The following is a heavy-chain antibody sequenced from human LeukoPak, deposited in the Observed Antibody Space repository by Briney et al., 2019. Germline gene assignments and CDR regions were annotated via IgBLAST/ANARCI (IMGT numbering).Heavy chain of an antibody. CDR3: ARVRIQLTSYYFDY. CDR2: IYYGGST. J-gene: IGHJ4*02. V-gene: IGHV4-31*03. Sequence: SETLSLTCTVSGVSISSGGYYWSWIRQHPGKGLEWIGNIYYGGSTYYNPSLKSRVTISVDTSKNQFSLKLSSVTAADTAVYYCARVRIQLTSYYFDYWGQGTLVTVSS. CDR1: GVSISSGGYY. D-gene: IGHD5-18*01.